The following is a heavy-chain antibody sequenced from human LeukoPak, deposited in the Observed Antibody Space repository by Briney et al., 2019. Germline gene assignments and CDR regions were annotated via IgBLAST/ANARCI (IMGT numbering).Heavy chain of an antibody. CDR1: GGSISISSYY. V-gene: IGHV4-39*01. D-gene: IGHD3-10*01. CDR3: ARHRIYGSGSYPPEGWFDP. J-gene: IGHJ5*02. CDR2: IDYSGST. Sequence: SETLSLTCTVSGGSISISSYYWGWIRQPPGKGLEWIVSIDYSGSTYYNPSLKSRVTISVDTSKNQFSRKLSSVTAADPAVYFCARHRIYGSGSYPPEGWFDPWGQGTLVTVSS.